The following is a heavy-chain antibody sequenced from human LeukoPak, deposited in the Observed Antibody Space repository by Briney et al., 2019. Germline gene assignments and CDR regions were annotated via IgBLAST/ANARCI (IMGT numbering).Heavy chain of an antibody. Sequence: ASVKVSCKASGYTFSGYYLHWVRQAPGQGLEWMGWIYPNSGGTNYAQKFQGRVTMTRDTSISTAYMELTRLRSDDTAVYYCARDYDYYDSSDYYNWFDPWGQGTLVTVSS. CDR2: IYPNSGGT. CDR3: ARDYDYYDSSDYYNWFDP. CDR1: GYTFSGYY. V-gene: IGHV1-2*02. D-gene: IGHD3-22*01. J-gene: IGHJ5*02.